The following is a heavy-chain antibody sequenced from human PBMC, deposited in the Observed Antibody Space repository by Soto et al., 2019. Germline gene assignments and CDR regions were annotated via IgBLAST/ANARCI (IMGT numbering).Heavy chain of an antibody. D-gene: IGHD6-19*01. CDR1: GFTFSDYA. CDR3: AKGGRQWLVTSDFNY. Sequence: VQLVESGGGVVQPGRSLRLSCAASGFTFSDYAMHWVRQAPGKGLEWVAVVSHDGRNTHYADSVKGRFTIARDSSKNTVSLEMTSLRAEDTDVYYCAKGGRQWLVTSDFNYWGQGALVTVSS. V-gene: IGHV3-30*18. J-gene: IGHJ4*02. CDR2: VSHDGRNT.